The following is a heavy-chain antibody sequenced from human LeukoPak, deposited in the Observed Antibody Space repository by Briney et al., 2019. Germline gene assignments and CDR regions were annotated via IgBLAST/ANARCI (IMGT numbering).Heavy chain of an antibody. Sequence: GASVKVSCKASGYTFTSYDINWVRQATGQGLEWMGWMNPNSGNTGYAQKFQGRVTMAEDTSTDTAYMELSSLRSEDTAVYYCATVCGGDCWGFDYWGQGTLVTVSS. CDR3: ATVCGGDCWGFDY. D-gene: IGHD2-21*02. CDR1: GYTFTSYD. J-gene: IGHJ4*02. CDR2: MNPNSGNT. V-gene: IGHV1-8*01.